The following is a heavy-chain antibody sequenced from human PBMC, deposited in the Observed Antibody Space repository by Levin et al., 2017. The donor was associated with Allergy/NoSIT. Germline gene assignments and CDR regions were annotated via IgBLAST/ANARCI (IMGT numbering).Heavy chain of an antibody. Sequence: SETLSLTCTVSNGSISSYYWSWIRQPPGKGLEWIGYIYDTGTTTYNPSLKSRVTISADTSKNHFSLRLTSVTAADTAVYYCARRTSYPYYFDSWGQGALVTVSP. CDR3: ARRTSYPYYFDS. CDR1: NGSISSYY. CDR2: IYDTGTT. V-gene: IGHV4-59*08. D-gene: IGHD1-14*01. J-gene: IGHJ4*02.